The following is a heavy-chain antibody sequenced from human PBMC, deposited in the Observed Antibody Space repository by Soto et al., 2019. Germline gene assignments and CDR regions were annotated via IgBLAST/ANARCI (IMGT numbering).Heavy chain of an antibody. CDR1: GYTFTSYA. CDR2: INAGNGNT. J-gene: IGHJ6*02. D-gene: IGHD6-13*01. CDR3: ASLGAAAGTGYYYGMDV. V-gene: IGHV1-3*01. Sequence: QVQLVQSGAEVKKPGASVKVSCKASGYTFTSYAMHWVRQAPGQRLEWMGWINAGNGNTKYSQKFQGRVTITRDTSASTAYMELSSLRSEDTAVYYCASLGAAAGTGYYYGMDVWGQGTTVTVSS.